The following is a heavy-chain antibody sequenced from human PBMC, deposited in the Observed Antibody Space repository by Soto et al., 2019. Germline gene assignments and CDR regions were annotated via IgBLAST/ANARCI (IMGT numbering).Heavy chain of an antibody. CDR3: ARHEYPFSTAALFDY. J-gene: IGHJ4*02. D-gene: IGHD6-13*01. CDR1: GGSISSSSNY. V-gene: IGHV4-39*01. Sequence: QLQLQESGPGLVKPSETLSLTCTVSGGSISSSSNYWGWIRHPPGKGLEWIGSIYYSGSTYYNPSLKSRVHISVDTSKNPFSLTLSSVTAADTAVYYCARHEYPFSTAALFDYWGQGTLVTVSS. CDR2: IYYSGST.